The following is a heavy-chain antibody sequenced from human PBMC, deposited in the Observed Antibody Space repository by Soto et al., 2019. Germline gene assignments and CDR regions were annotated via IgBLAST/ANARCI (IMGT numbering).Heavy chain of an antibody. CDR3: PKCVSNLGVSLGPNDLMES. Sequence: GGSLRLSCAASGFTFSNYGMHWVRQAPGKGLEWLAIISHDGSDLKYADSVKGRFTISRDNSRNTLYLQIDSLRPEDTAMYYCPKCVSNLGVSLGPNDLMESWGQGTLVAVPA. CDR2: ISHDGSDL. D-gene: IGHD3-3*01. J-gene: IGHJ5*02. CDR1: GFTFSNYG. V-gene: IGHV3-30*18.